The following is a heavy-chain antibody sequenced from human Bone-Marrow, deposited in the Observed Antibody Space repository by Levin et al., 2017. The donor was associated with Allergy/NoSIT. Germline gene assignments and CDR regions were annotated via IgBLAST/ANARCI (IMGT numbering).Heavy chain of an antibody. Sequence: PGGSLRLSCTTSGFTFGDYAMSWVRQAPGKGLEWVGFIRSKAYGGTTGYAASVRGRFTISRDDSKSIAYLQMSSLKTEDTAVYYCTRRPRDLSFDYWGQGTLVTVSS. CDR1: GFTFGDYA. J-gene: IGHJ4*02. V-gene: IGHV3-49*04. CDR3: TRRPRDLSFDY. D-gene: IGHD2-21*01. CDR2: IRSKAYGGTT.